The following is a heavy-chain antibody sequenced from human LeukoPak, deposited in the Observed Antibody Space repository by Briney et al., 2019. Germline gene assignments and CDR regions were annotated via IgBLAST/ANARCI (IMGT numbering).Heavy chain of an antibody. D-gene: IGHD6-6*01. CDR2: IYYSGST. CDR1: GGSISSSSYY. J-gene: IGHJ4*02. Sequence: SETLSLTCTVSGGSISSSSYYWGWIRQPPGKGLEWIGSIYYSGSTYYNPSLKSRVTISVDTSKNQFSLKLSSVTAADTAVYYCVGGGTYSSSSFDYWGQGTLVTVSS. CDR3: VGGGTYSSSSFDY. V-gene: IGHV4-39*07.